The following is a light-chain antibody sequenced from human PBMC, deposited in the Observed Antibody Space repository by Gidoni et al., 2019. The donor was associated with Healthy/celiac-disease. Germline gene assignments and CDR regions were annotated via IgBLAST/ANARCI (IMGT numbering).Light chain of an antibody. V-gene: IGLV1-44*01. J-gene: IGLJ3*02. CDR1: SSNIGSNT. CDR3: AAWDDSLNGGV. Sequence: QSVLTQPPSASGTPGQRVTISCSGSSSNIGSNTVNWYQQLPGTAPKLLIYSTNQRPSGVPDRFSGSKSGTSASLAISVLQSEDEADYYCAAWDDSLNGGVFGGGTKLTVL. CDR2: STN.